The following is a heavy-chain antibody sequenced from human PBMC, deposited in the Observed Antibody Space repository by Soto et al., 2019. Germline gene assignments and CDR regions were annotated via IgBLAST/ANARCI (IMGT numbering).Heavy chain of an antibody. Sequence: EVQLLESGGGLVQPGGSLRLSCAASGFTFSSYAMSWVRQAPGKGLEWVSAISGSGGSTYYADSVKGRLTTSRDNSKNMVNLQINSLRAEATAVYYCAKPAGGTLTTWYFQPWGQGTMVTVSS. D-gene: IGHD4-17*01. CDR2: ISGSGGST. CDR1: GFTFSSYA. V-gene: IGHV3-23*01. CDR3: AKPAGGTLTTWYFQP. J-gene: IGHJ1*01.